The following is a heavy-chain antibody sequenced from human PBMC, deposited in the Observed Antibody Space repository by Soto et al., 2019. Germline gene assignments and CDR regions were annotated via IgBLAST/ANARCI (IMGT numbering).Heavy chain of an antibody. CDR2: IWYDGSNK. CDR3: ARGYYDSSGYFDY. J-gene: IGHJ4*02. D-gene: IGHD3-22*01. V-gene: IGHV3-33*01. Sequence: QVQLVESGGGVVQPGRSLRLSCAASGFTFSSYGMHWVRQAPGKGLEWVAVIWYDGSNKYYADSVKGRFTISRDNSKNTLYLQVNSLIAEDTAVYYCARGYYDSSGYFDYWGQGTLVTVSS. CDR1: GFTFSSYG.